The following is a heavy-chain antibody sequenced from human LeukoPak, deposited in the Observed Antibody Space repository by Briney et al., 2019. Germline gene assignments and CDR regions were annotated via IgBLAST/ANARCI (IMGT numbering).Heavy chain of an antibody. D-gene: IGHD6-13*01. CDR3: ARGASSSGGAHVFDI. V-gene: IGHV4-31*03. CDR1: GGSISSGGYY. CDR2: IYYSGST. J-gene: IGHJ3*02. Sequence: PSETLSLTCTVSGGSISSGGYYWSWIRQHPGKGLEWIGYIYYSGSTYYNPSLKSRVTISVDTSKNQFSLKLSSVTAADTAVYYCARGASSSGGAHVFDIGGKGTMVTVSS.